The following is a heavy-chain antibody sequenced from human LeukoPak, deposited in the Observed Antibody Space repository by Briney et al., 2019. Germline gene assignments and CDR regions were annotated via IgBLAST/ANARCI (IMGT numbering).Heavy chain of an antibody. J-gene: IGHJ4*02. V-gene: IGHV4-39*01. Sequence: PSETLSLTCTVSGGSISSSSYYWGWIRQPPGKGLEWIGSIYYSGSTYYNPSLKSRVTISVDTSKNQFSLKLSSVTAADTAVYYCARRGYSSSDYWGQGNLVTVSS. CDR2: IYYSGST. D-gene: IGHD5-18*01. CDR3: ARRGYSSSDY. CDR1: GGSISSSSYY.